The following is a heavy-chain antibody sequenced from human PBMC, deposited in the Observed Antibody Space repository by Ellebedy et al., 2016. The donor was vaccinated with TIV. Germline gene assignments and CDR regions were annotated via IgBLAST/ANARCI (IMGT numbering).Heavy chain of an antibody. V-gene: IGHV4-31*02. CDR3: ARDRITMVRGVKIGGMDV. Sequence: SQTLSLTXXVSNGSISRDDYYWTWIRQHPGKGLEWIGYIYYDGSTYYNPSLRSRVSISVDTSHNQFSLNLRSVTAADTAVYYCARDRITMVRGVKIGGMDVWGQGTTVTVSS. CDR2: IYYDGST. D-gene: IGHD3-10*01. J-gene: IGHJ6*02. CDR1: NGSISRDDYY.